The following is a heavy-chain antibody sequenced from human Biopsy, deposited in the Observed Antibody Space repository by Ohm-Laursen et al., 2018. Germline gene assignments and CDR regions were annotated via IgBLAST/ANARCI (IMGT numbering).Heavy chain of an antibody. CDR1: GGTFTNHA. J-gene: IGHJ2*01. V-gene: IGHV1-69*06. Sequence: ASVKDSCKASGGTFTNHAVGWVRQAPGQGLEWVGSSIPLFNTANYADKFQGRVTLTADKSTTTAYMELSSLRSEDTAIYYCARFPLGAYDDSGSYRAVEHWYFDLWGRGTLVTVSS. CDR3: ARFPLGAYDDSGSYRAVEHWYFDL. D-gene: IGHD3-22*01. CDR2: SIPLFNTA.